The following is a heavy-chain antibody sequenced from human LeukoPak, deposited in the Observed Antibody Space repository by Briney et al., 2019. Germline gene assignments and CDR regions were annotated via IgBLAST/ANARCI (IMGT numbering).Heavy chain of an antibody. CDR1: GFMFSSWW. J-gene: IGHJ4*02. D-gene: IGHD3-10*01. CDR3: TRDRGYQSFDY. V-gene: IGHV3-7*01. CDR2: IKSDGSET. Sequence: GGSLTLSCAASGFMFSSWWMTWVRQTPGKGLERVANIKSDGSETYYMDSVKGRFTISRDNAKNSLYLEMNSLRADDTAVYYCTRDRGYQSFDYWGQGTLVTVSS.